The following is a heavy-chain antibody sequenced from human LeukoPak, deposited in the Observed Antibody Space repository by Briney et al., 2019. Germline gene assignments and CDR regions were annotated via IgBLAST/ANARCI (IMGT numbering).Heavy chain of an antibody. J-gene: IGHJ4*02. CDR1: GFTFSSYG. V-gene: IGHV3-33*01. CDR2: IWYDGSNK. CDR3: ARDFELGKKGCYFDY. D-gene: IGHD7-27*01. Sequence: GGSLRLSCAASGFTFSSYGMPWVRQAPGKGLEWVAVIWYDGSNKYYADSVKGRFTISRDNSKNTLYLQMNSLRAEDTAVYYCARDFELGKKGCYFDYWGQGTLVTVSS.